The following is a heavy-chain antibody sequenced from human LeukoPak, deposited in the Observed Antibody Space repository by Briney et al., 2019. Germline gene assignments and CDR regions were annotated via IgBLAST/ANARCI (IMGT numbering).Heavy chain of an antibody. CDR1: GGSFSGYY. CDR2: INHSGST. Sequence: PSETLSLTCAVYGGSFSGYYWSWIRQPPGKGLEWIGEINHSGSTNYNPSLKSRVTMSVDTSKNQFSLKLSSVTAADTAVYYCAREPVTITHFDVYYYGTDVWGQGTTVTVSS. D-gene: IGHD3-10*01. V-gene: IGHV4-34*01. J-gene: IGHJ6*02. CDR3: AREPVTITHFDVYYYGTDV.